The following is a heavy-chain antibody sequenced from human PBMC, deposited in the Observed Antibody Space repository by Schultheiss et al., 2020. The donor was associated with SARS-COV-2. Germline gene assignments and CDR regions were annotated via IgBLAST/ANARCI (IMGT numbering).Heavy chain of an antibody. CDR3: ARSDYSKYMDV. Sequence: SQTLSLTCAVYGGSFSGYYWSWIRQPPGKGLEWIGYIYYSGSTNYNPSLKSRVTISVDTSKNQFSLKLSSVTAADTAVYYCARSDYSKYMDVWGKGTTVTVSS. CDR1: GGSFSGYY. CDR2: IYYSGST. J-gene: IGHJ6*03. D-gene: IGHD4-11*01. V-gene: IGHV4-59*01.